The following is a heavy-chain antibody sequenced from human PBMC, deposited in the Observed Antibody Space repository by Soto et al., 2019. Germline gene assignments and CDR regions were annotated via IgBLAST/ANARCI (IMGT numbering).Heavy chain of an antibody. CDR3: ARGTSWQLPFDY. CDR2: ISYSGST. CDR1: SDSISSYY. D-gene: IGHD6-13*01. J-gene: IGHJ4*02. V-gene: IGHV4-59*01. Sequence: SETLSLTCTVSSDSISSYYWSWIRQPPGKRLEWIGYISYSGSTDYNPSLKSRVTISGDTSKSQFSLKVSSVTAADTAVYYCARGTSWQLPFDYWGQGTLVTVSS.